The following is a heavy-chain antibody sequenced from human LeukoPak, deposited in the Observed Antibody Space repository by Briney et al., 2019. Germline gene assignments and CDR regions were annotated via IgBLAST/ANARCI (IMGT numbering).Heavy chain of an antibody. CDR3: ASPYYDFWSGYQDAFDI. Sequence: PGGSLRLSCAASGFTFSSYWMSWVRQAPGKGLEWVANIKQDGSEKYYVDSVKGRFTISRDNAKNSLYLQMNSLRAEDTAVYYCASPYYDFWSGYQDAFDIWGQGTMVTVSS. J-gene: IGHJ3*02. CDR2: IKQDGSEK. D-gene: IGHD3-3*01. CDR1: GFTFSSYW. V-gene: IGHV3-7*01.